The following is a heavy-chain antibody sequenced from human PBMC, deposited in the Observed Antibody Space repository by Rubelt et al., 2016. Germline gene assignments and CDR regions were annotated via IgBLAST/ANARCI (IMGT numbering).Heavy chain of an antibody. V-gene: IGHV4-59*04. D-gene: IGHD2-2*01. Sequence: QVQLQESGPGLVKPSETLSLICTVFGGSISSYYWSWMRQPPGRGLEWIGKINHSGSTNYNPSLKSRVTMSVDTSKNQFSLKLSSVTAADTAVYYCARIDCSSTSCYFDDPWGQETLVTVSS. CDR2: INHSGST. CDR1: GGSISSYY. J-gene: IGHJ5*02. CDR3: ARIDCSSTSCYFDDP.